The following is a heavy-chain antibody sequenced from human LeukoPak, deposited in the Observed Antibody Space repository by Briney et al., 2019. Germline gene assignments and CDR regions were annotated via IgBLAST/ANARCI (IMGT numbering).Heavy chain of an antibody. CDR3: ARAWPGAFDI. J-gene: IGHJ3*02. V-gene: IGHV3-66*01. CDR2: IYSGGST. Sequence: GGSLRLSCAASGFTVSSNYKSWVRQAPGKGLEWVSVIYSGGSTYYADSVKGRFTISRDNSKNTLYLQMNSLRAEDTAVYYCARAWPGAFDIWGQGTMVTVSS. D-gene: IGHD5-24*01. CDR1: GFTVSSNY.